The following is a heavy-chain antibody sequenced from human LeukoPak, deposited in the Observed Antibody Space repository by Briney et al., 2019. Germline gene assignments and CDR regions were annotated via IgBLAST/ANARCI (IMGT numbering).Heavy chain of an antibody. CDR1: GFTFDDYG. Sequence: GGSLRLSCAASGFTFDDYGMSWVRQAPGKGLEWVSGINWNGGSTGYADSVKGRFTISRDNSKNTLYLQMNSLRAEDTAVYYCAKGGRASGSYYYFDYWGQGTLVTVSS. J-gene: IGHJ4*02. D-gene: IGHD1-26*01. V-gene: IGHV3-20*04. CDR3: AKGGRASGSYYYFDY. CDR2: INWNGGST.